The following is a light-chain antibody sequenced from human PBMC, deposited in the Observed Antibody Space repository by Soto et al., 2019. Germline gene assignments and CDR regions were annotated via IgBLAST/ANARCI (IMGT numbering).Light chain of an antibody. CDR1: QSVSSN. V-gene: IGKV3D-15*01. J-gene: IGKJ5*01. CDR2: GAS. CDR3: QQYNNWPLT. Sequence: IVLTQSPATLSVSPWERATLSCRASQSVSSNLAWHQQRPGQAPRLLIYGASTRATGVPARFSGGGSGTEFTLTITSLQSEDFAVYWCQQYNNWPLTFGPGTRLDIK.